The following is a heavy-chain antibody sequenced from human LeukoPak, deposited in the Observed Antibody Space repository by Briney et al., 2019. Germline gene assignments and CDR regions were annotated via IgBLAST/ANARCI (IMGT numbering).Heavy chain of an antibody. Sequence: GGSLRLSCAASGFTFSSYGMSWVRQAPGKGLEWVSVISGSGDRTYYADSVKGRFTISRDNSKNTLYLQMNSLRAEDTAVYYCAKAAYGSESYYDPFDYWGQGTLVTVSS. D-gene: IGHD3-10*01. CDR2: ISGSGDRT. V-gene: IGHV3-23*01. CDR1: GFTFSSYG. CDR3: AKAAYGSESYYDPFDY. J-gene: IGHJ4*02.